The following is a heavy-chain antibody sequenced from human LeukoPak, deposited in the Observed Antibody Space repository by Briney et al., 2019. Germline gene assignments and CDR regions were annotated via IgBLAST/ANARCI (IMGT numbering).Heavy chain of an antibody. J-gene: IGHJ5*02. V-gene: IGHV3-33*01. Sequence: GGSLRLSCAASGFTFSSYGMHWVRQAPGKGLEWVAVIWYDGSDKYYADSVKGRFTISRDNSKNTLYLQMNSLRVEDTAVYYCARVLGDSGWYLGWFDLWGQGTLVTVSS. CDR3: ARVLGDSGWYLGWFDL. CDR1: GFTFSSYG. D-gene: IGHD6-19*01. CDR2: IWYDGSDK.